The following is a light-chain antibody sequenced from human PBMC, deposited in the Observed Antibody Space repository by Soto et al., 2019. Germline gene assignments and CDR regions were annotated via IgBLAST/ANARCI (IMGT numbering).Light chain of an antibody. CDR1: QSVSSD. CDR3: QQRKKWPSIT. Sequence: IVMTQSPATRSVSPGEGATLSCRASQSVSSDLAWYQQKPGQAPRLVIYGSSTRATGIPVRFSGSGSGTEFTFTISSMQSEDFAVYYCQQRKKWPSITFGQGTRLEIK. J-gene: IGKJ5*01. V-gene: IGKV3-15*01. CDR2: GSS.